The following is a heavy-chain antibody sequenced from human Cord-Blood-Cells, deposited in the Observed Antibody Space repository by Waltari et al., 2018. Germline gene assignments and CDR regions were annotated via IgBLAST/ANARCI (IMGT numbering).Heavy chain of an antibody. CDR1: GGSFSGYY. CDR2: INHSGST. J-gene: IGHJ4*02. CDR3: ARAPPFSTYYFDY. V-gene: IGHV4-34*01. D-gene: IGHD3-3*02. Sequence: QVQLQQWGAGLLKPSETLSLTCAVYGGSFSGYYWSWIRQPPGKGLEWIGEINHSGSTNDNPSLKSRVTLSVDTSKNQVSLKLGSVTAADTAVYYCARAPPFSTYYFDYWGQGTLVTVSS.